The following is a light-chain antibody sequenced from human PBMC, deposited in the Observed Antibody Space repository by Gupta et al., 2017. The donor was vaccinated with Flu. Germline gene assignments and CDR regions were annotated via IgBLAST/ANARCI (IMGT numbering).Light chain of an antibody. J-gene: IGLJ2*01. CDR3: QVWDSSSDQGL. V-gene: IGLV3-21*03. CDR1: NIGSKS. Sequence: SYMLTQPPSVSVAPGKAASISCGGNNIGSKSVHWYQQKPGQAPVLVVYDDRDRPSGIPERFSGSHSGNTATLTISRVEAGDEADYYCQVWDSSSDQGLFSGGTKLTVL. CDR2: DDR.